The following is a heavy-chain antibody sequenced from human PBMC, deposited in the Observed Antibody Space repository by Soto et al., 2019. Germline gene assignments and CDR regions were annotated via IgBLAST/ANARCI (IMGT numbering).Heavy chain of an antibody. J-gene: IGHJ6*02. CDR3: ARHGAIAAAGTSYYYYGMDV. CDR2: IHPGDSDT. D-gene: IGHD6-13*01. V-gene: IGHV5-51*01. CDR1: GFSFTKYT. Sequence: GESLKISCEGSGFSFTKYTIGWVRQIPGKGLEWMGIIHPGDSDTRYSPSFQGQVTISADKSISTAYLQWSSLKASDTAMYYCARHGAIAAAGTSYYYYGMDVWGQGTTVTVSS.